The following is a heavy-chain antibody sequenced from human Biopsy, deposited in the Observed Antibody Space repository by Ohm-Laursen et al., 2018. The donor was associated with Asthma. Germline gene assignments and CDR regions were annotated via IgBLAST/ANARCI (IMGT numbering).Heavy chain of an antibody. CDR3: ARAIGTGDWYFDV. J-gene: IGHJ2*01. CDR1: GDSISSNSW. Sequence: TLSLTCVVSGDSISSNSWWTWVRQSPGRGLEWIGEIYYSGSTNYHPSLKGRVTISVAKSKNQFSLRLTSVTAADTAVYYCARAIGTGDWYFDVWGRGTLVTVSS. D-gene: IGHD1-1*01. V-gene: IGHV4/OR15-8*01. CDR2: IYYSGST.